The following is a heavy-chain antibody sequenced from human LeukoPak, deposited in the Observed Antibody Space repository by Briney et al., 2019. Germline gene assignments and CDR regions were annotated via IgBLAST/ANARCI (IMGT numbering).Heavy chain of an antibody. J-gene: IGHJ4*02. CDR2: ISGSGGST. V-gene: IGHV3-23*01. CDR1: GFTFSSYA. CDR3: AKDRYSSSWYGNYYFDY. D-gene: IGHD6-13*01. Sequence: GGSLRLSCAASGFTFSSYAMSWVRQAPRKGLEWVSAISGSGGSTYCADSVKGRFTISRDNSKNTLYLQMNSLRAEDTAVYYCAKDRYSSSWYGNYYFDYWGQGTLVAVSS.